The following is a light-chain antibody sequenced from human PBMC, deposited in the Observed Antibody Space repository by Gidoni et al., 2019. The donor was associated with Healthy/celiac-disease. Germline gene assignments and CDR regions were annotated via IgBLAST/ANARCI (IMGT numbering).Light chain of an antibody. V-gene: IGLV1-44*01. J-gene: IGLJ2*01. Sequence: QSVLTQPPSASGTPGQRVTISCSGSSSNIESNTVNWYQQLPGTAPKLLIYSHNQRPSRVPDRFSGSKSGTSASLAISGLQSEDEADYYCAAWDDSLNVSFGGGTKLTVL. CDR3: AAWDDSLNVS. CDR2: SHN. CDR1: SSNIESNT.